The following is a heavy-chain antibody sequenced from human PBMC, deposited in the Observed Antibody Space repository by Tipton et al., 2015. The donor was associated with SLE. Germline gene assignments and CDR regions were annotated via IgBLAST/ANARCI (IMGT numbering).Heavy chain of an antibody. CDR3: ARGAVTGGWDY. D-gene: IGHD2-21*02. V-gene: IGHV4-34*01. J-gene: IGHJ4*02. CDR2: INHSGST. Sequence: TLSLTCAVYGGSFSGYYWSWIRQPPGKGLEWIGEINHSGSTNYNPSLKSRVTISVDTPKNQFSLKLSSVTAADTAVYYCARGAVTGGWDYWGQGTLVTVSS. CDR1: GGSFSGYY.